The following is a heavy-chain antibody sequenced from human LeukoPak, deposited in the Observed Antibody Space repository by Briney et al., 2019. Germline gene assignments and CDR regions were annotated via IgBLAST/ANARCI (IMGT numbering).Heavy chain of an antibody. J-gene: IGHJ3*02. CDR3: ARLSSSWPFDGFDI. CDR2: IYYSGSN. D-gene: IGHD6-13*01. CDR1: GGSISSSSYY. Sequence: KPSETLSLTCTVSGGSISSSSYYWGWIRQPPGKGLEWIGSIYYSGSNHHNPSLKSRVTISVDTSNNHFSLKLSSVTAADTAVYYCARLSSSWPFDGFDIWGRGTMVSVSS. V-gene: IGHV4-39*02.